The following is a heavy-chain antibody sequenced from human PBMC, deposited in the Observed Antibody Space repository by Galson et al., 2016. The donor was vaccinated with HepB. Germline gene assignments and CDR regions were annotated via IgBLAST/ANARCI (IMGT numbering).Heavy chain of an antibody. CDR1: GFTFSTYS. V-gene: IGHV3-21*01. Sequence: SLRLSCVASGFTFSTYSMHWLRQAPGKGLEWVSSISSTTTFIYYADSVKGRFTISRDNAKHSMFLQMNSLRAEDTAVYYCARAHTADYGDDLWFYKAMDVGGKGTTVTVSS. CDR3: ARAHTADYGDDLWFYKAMDV. CDR2: ISSTTTFI. J-gene: IGHJ6*04. D-gene: IGHD4-17*01.